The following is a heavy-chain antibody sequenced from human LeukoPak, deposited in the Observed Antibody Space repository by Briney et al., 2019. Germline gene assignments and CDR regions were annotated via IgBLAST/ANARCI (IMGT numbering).Heavy chain of an antibody. J-gene: IGHJ3*02. CDR1: GGSISSSSYY. CDR3: ARPRANYDILTGDDAFDI. Sequence: PSETLSLTCTVSGGSISSSSYYWGWIRQPPGKGLEWIGSIYYSGSTYYNPSLKSRVTISVDTSKNQFSLKLSSVTAADTAVYYCARPRANYDILTGDDAFDIWGQGTMVTVSS. D-gene: IGHD3-9*01. V-gene: IGHV4-39*07. CDR2: IYYSGST.